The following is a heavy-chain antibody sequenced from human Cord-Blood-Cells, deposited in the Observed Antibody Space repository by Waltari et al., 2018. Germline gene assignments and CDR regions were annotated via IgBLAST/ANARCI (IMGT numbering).Heavy chain of an antibody. V-gene: IGHV1-69*12. D-gene: IGHD2-15*01. CDR1: GGTFSSYA. CDR3: ARLSSDCSGGSCYYFDY. Sequence: QVQLVQSGAEVKKPGSSVKVSCKASGGTFSSYAISWVRQAPGQGLEWMGGFIPIFGTANYAQKFQGRVTITADESTSTAYMELSSLRSEDTAVYYCARLSSDCSGGSCYYFDYWGQGTLVTVSS. J-gene: IGHJ4*02. CDR2: FIPIFGTA.